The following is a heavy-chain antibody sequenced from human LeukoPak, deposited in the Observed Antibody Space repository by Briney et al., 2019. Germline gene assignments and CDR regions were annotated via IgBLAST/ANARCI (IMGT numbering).Heavy chain of an antibody. CDR2: ISGSGGST. CDR1: GFTFSSYA. D-gene: IGHD3-10*01. V-gene: IGHV3-23*01. Sequence: GGSLRLSCAASGFTFSSYAMSWVRQAPGKGLEWVSAISGSGGSTYYADSVKGRFTISRDNSKNTLYLQMNSLRAEDTAVYYCARDGNLVGLYYGSGSYLDYWGQGTLVTVSS. CDR3: ARDGNLVGLYYGSGSYLDY. J-gene: IGHJ4*02.